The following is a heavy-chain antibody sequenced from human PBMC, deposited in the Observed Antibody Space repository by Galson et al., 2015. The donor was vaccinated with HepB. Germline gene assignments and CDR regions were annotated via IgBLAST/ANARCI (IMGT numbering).Heavy chain of an antibody. CDR3: AKGAAGRYCSGGSCFFYFDY. CDR2: IGVSGGNT. J-gene: IGHJ4*02. D-gene: IGHD2-15*01. Sequence: SLRLSCAASGFTFSSYAMSWVRQAPGKGLEWVSGIGVSGGNTYYADSVKGRFTVSRDNSKNTLYLQMNSLRAEDTAVYYCAKGAAGRYCSGGSCFFYFDYWGQGTLVTVSS. V-gene: IGHV3-23*01. CDR1: GFTFSSYA.